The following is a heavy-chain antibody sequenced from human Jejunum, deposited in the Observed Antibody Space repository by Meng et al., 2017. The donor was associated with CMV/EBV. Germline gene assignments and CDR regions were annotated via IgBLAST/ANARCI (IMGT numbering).Heavy chain of an antibody. CDR2: INHSGTT. CDR3: ARGGSSSWSRWLDP. Sequence: AVYGDSLSGYYWGWVRQPPGKGLEWIGEINHSGTTHYSPSLKSRVTLSVDTSKNQISLKMTSVTAADTAVYFCARGGSSSWSRWLDPWGQGSLVTVSS. J-gene: IGHJ5*02. V-gene: IGHV4-34*01. D-gene: IGHD6-13*01. CDR1: GDSLSGYY.